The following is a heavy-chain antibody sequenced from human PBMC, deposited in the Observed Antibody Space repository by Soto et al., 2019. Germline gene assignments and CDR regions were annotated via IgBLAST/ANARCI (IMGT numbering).Heavy chain of an antibody. D-gene: IGHD5-12*01. CDR3: ARDGGRDGYNPMDYYGMDV. CDR1: GFTFSSYS. J-gene: IGHJ6*02. CDR2: ISSSSSYI. V-gene: IGHV3-21*01. Sequence: GSLRLSCAASGFTFSSYSMNWVRQAPGKGLEWVSSISSSSSYIYYADSVKGRFTISRDNAKNSLYLQMNSLRAEDTAVYYCARDGGRDGYNPMDYYGMDVWGQGTTVTVSS.